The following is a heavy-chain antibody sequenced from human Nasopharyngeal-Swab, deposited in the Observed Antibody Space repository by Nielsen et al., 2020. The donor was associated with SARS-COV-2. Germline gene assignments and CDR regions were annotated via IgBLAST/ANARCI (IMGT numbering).Heavy chain of an antibody. CDR1: GFTFDEYT. D-gene: IGHD3-22*01. CDR3: TRAKDTSGYDAFDI. J-gene: IGHJ3*02. Sequence: SLKISCTASGFTFDEYTMHWVRQAPGKGLEWVSGIRWNSDYIGYTDSVKGRFVISRDNAKNSLYLQMNSLSPEDTALYFCTRAKDTSGYDAFDIWGQGTVVTVSS. CDR2: IRWNSDYI. V-gene: IGHV3-9*01.